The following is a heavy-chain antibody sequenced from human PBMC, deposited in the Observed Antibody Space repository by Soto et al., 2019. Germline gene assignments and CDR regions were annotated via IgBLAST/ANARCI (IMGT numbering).Heavy chain of an antibody. D-gene: IGHD3-10*01. Sequence: QEQLEQSGAEVNKPGASVKVSCKASGYSFTKYDFNWVRQATGQGLEWLGWVNPISGNTENAQNFQGRVTLTVTTSTSPAFMELSSLRSGDTAIYYCATSRINMIRGVFYYGLDVWGHGTTVTVSS. J-gene: IGHJ6*02. CDR3: ATSRINMIRGVFYYGLDV. V-gene: IGHV1-8*01. CDR1: GYSFTKYD. CDR2: VNPISGNT.